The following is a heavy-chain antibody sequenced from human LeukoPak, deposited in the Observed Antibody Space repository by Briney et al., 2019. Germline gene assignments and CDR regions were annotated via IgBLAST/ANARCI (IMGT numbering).Heavy chain of an antibody. D-gene: IGHD2-2*01. CDR2: IYYSGST. Sequence: SETLSLTCTVSGGSISSSSYYWGWIRQPPGKGLEWIGSIYYSGSTYYNPSLKSRVTISVDRSKNQFSLKLSSVTAADTAVYYCARVVVVPAALFDPWGQGTLVTVSS. J-gene: IGHJ5*02. CDR1: GGSISSSSYY. CDR3: ARVVVVPAALFDP. V-gene: IGHV4-39*07.